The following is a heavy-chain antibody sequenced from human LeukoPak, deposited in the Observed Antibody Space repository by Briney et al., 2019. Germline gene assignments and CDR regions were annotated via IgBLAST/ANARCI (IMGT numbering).Heavy chain of an antibody. CDR1: GFTFSDYY. Sequence: GGSLRLSCAASGFTFSDYYMSWIRQAPGKGLEWVSYISSSGSTIYYADSVKGRFTISRDNAKNSLYLQMNSLRAEDTAVYYRARDFLRSGGCAFDIWGQGTMVTVSS. D-gene: IGHD3-16*01. CDR3: ARDFLRSGGCAFDI. J-gene: IGHJ3*02. V-gene: IGHV3-11*01. CDR2: ISSSGSTI.